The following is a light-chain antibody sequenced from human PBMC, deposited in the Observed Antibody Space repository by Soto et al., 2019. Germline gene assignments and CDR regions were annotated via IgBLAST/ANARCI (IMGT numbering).Light chain of an antibody. V-gene: IGKV3-11*01. CDR3: QQYSRWPRET. CDR1: QSVSNY. J-gene: IGKJ3*01. Sequence: EIVLTQTPATLSVSPGDRVTLSCRASQSVSNYLTWYQQKPGHAPRLLIYEASKRATGIPARFSGSGSGTDFTLTISSLETEDFAVYFCQQYSRWPRETFGHGTKVDIK. CDR2: EAS.